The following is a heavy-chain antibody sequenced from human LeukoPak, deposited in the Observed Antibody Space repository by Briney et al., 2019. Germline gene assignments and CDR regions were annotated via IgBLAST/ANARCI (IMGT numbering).Heavy chain of an antibody. CDR1: GFTVSSNY. Sequence: GGSLRLSCAASGFTVSSNYMSWVRQAPGKGLEWVSVIYSGGSTYYADSVKGRFTISRDNSKNTLYLQMNSLRDEDTAVYYCARARGYSYGLGGDYWGQGTLVTVSS. CDR3: ARARGYSYGLGGDY. D-gene: IGHD5-18*01. V-gene: IGHV3-53*01. J-gene: IGHJ4*02. CDR2: IYSGGST.